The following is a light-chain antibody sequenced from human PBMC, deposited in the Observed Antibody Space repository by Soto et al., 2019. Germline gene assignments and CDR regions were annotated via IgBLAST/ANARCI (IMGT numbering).Light chain of an antibody. J-gene: IGKJ5*01. Sequence: EIVMTQSPATLSVSPGERATLSCRASQSVSSNLAWYQQKPGQAPRLLIYGASTRATGIPVRFSGSGSGTDFTFTISSLEPEDFALYYCQQRNNWPITFGQGTRLEIK. CDR2: GAS. V-gene: IGKV3D-15*01. CDR1: QSVSSN. CDR3: QQRNNWPIT.